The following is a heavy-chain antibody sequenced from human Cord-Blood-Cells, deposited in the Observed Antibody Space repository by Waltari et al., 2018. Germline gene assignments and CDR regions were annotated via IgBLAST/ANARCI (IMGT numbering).Heavy chain of an antibody. CDR1: GYSIRSGYY. V-gene: IGHV4-38-2*02. CDR2: IYHMGST. Sequence: QVQLKESGPGLGKPSETLSRTCPVSGYSIRSGYYWGWTRQPPGKWLEWIGSIYHMGSTYYNPSLKVRVTISVDTSKNQFSLKLSSVTAADTAVYYCARGVVVVPAAMYNWFDPWGQGTLVTVSS. CDR3: ARGVVVVPAAMYNWFDP. J-gene: IGHJ5*02. D-gene: IGHD2-2*01.